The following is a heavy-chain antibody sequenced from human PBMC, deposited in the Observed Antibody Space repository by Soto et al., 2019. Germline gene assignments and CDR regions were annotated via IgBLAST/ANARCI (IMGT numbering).Heavy chain of an antibody. Sequence: PGESLKISCEASGYSFSNYWIGWVRQMPGKGLEWMGTIYPYDSDTRYSPSFQGQVIISADKSISTAYLQWRSLEASDTAMYYCARHLYTSGWYIDYWGQGTLVTVSS. CDR1: GYSFSNYW. V-gene: IGHV5-51*01. CDR3: ARHLYTSGWYIDY. J-gene: IGHJ4*02. CDR2: IYPYDSDT. D-gene: IGHD6-19*01.